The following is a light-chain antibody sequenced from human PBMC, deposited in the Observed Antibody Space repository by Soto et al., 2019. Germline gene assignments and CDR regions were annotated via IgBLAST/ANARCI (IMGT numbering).Light chain of an antibody. CDR2: GAS. CDR3: QQYNNWPPWT. CDR1: QSVSSN. J-gene: IGKJ2*02. Sequence: EIVMTQSPATLSVSPGERATLSCRASQSVSSNLAGYQQKPGQAPRLLIYGASTRATGIPARFSGSGSGTEFTLTISSLQSEGFAVYYCQQYNNWPPWTFGQGTKLEIK. V-gene: IGKV3-15*01.